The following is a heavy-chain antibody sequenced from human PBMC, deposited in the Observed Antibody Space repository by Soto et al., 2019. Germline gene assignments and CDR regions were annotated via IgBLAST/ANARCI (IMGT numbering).Heavy chain of an antibody. CDR2: VSAYNGNT. CDR3: ARDRDQPELCNWFDP. J-gene: IGHJ5*02. CDR1: GYTFTSYG. D-gene: IGHD3-10*02. V-gene: IGHV1-18*01. Sequence: QVQLVQSGAEVKKPGASVKVSCKASGYTFTSYGISWVRQAPGQGLEWMGWVSAYNGNTNYAQKLQGRVTMTTDTSTSTAYMELRSLRSDDTAVYYCARDRDQPELCNWFDPWGQGTLVTVSS.